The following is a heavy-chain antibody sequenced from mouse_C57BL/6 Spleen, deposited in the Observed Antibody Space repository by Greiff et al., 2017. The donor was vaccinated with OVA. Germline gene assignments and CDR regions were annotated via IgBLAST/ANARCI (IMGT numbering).Heavy chain of an antibody. CDR2: IYPGSGST. Sequence: VQLQQPGAELVKPGASVKISCKASGYTFTSYWITWVKQRPGQGLEWIGDIYPGSGSTNYNEKLKSKATLTVDTSPSTAYMQRSSLTSEDSAVYYCARQELDYFDYWGQGTTLTVSS. V-gene: IGHV1-55*01. J-gene: IGHJ2*01. CDR1: GYTFTSYW. CDR3: ARQELDYFDY.